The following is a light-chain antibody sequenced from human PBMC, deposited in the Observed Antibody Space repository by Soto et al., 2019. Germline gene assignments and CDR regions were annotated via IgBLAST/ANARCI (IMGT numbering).Light chain of an antibody. CDR2: DVN. Sequence: QSVLTQPASVSGSPGQSITISCTGTSNDVGAYNYVSWYQQPPDKPPKLMIYDVNNRPSGVATPFSVSKSGTAASLTISGPQAEDEDDYYCSSYTKTTTLVVFGGGTKLTVL. CDR3: SSYTKTTTLVV. J-gene: IGLJ3*02. CDR1: SNDVGAYNY. V-gene: IGLV2-14*01.